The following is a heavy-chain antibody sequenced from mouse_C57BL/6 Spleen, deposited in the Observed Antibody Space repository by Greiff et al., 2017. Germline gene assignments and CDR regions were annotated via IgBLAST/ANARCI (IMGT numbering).Heavy chain of an antibody. CDR1: GFSLTSYG. J-gene: IGHJ3*01. CDR2: IWSGGST. CDR3: ARPTWADYGSAWFAY. Sequence: QVQLKQSGPGLVQPSQSLSITCTVSGFSLTSYGVHWVRQSPGKGLEWLGVIWSGGSTDYNAAFISRLSISKDNSKSQVFFKMNSLQADDTAIYYCARPTWADYGSAWFAYWGQGTLVTVSA. D-gene: IGHD1-1*01. V-gene: IGHV2-2*01.